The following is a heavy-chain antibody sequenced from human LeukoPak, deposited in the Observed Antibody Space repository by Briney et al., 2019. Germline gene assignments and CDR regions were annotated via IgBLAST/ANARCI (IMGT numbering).Heavy chain of an antibody. V-gene: IGHV4-34*01. CDR2: INHSGST. J-gene: IGHJ4*02. D-gene: IGHD3-22*01. Sequence: PSETLSLTCAVYGGSFSGYYWSWIRQPPGKGLEWIGEINHSGSTNYNPSLKSRVTISVDTSKNQFSLKLSSVTAADTAVYYCATLRGSGYYRGVPPLYYFDYWGQGTLVTVSS. CDR3: ATLRGSGYYRGVPPLYYFDY. CDR1: GGSFSGYY.